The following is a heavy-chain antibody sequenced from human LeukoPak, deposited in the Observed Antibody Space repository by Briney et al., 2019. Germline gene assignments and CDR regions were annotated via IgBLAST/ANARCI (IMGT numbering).Heavy chain of an antibody. V-gene: IGHV3-23*01. CDR1: GFTFSSYA. J-gene: IGHJ4*02. Sequence: GGSLRLSCAAFGFTFSSYAMSWVRQAPAKGQEWVSAISGSGGSRYYADSVKGRFTISRDNSKNTLYLQMNSLRAEETAVYYCAAPFGYSSSSFDYWGQGTLVTVSS. CDR2: ISGSGGSR. D-gene: IGHD6-13*01. CDR3: AAPFGYSSSSFDY.